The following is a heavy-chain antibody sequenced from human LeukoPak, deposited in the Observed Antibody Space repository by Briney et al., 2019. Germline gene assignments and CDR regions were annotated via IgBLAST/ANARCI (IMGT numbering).Heavy chain of an antibody. V-gene: IGHV3-7*05. D-gene: IGHD3-16*02. CDR2: IKQDGSEK. Sequence: AGGSLRLSCAASGFTFSSYWMIWFRQAPGKGLEWVANIKQDGSEKYHVDSVKGRFTISRDNAKNSLYLQMSSLRVEDTAVYYCARAVDDNVWGSYRPPGHWGQGTLVTVSS. CDR3: ARAVDDNVWGSYRPPGH. CDR1: GFTFSSYW. J-gene: IGHJ4*02.